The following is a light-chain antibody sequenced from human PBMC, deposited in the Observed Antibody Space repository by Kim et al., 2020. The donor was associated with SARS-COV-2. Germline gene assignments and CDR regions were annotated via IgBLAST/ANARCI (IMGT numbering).Light chain of an antibody. CDR3: QQYYSYPLI. CDR2: AAS. CDR1: QGISSY. J-gene: IGKJ4*01. V-gene: IGKV1-8*01. Sequence: SASTGDRVTITCRASQGISSYLAWYQQKPGKAPKLLIYAASTLQSWVPSRFSGSGSGTDFTLTISCLQSEDFATYYCQQYYSYPLIFGGGTKLEI.